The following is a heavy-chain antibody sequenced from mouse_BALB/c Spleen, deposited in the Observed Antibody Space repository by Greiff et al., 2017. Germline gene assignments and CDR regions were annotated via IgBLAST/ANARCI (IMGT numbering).Heavy chain of an antibody. CDR2: IWAGGST. Sequence: QVQLKESGPGLVAPSQSLSITCPVSGFSLPSYGVHWVRQPPGKGLEWLGVIWAGGSTNYNSALMSRLSISKDNSKSQVFLKMNSLQTDDTAMYYCAREELLGPCLDDWGEGTTVTVAA. J-gene: IGHJ2*01. D-gene: IGHD2-12*01. CDR1: GFSLPSYG. V-gene: IGHV2-9*02. CDR3: AREELLGPCLDD.